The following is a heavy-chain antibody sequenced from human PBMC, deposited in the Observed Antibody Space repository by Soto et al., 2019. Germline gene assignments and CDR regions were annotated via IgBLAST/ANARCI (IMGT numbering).Heavy chain of an antibody. V-gene: IGHV4-59*01. J-gene: IGHJ6*02. CDR3: ARNHATYYDFWSGHYYYYYGMDV. CDR2: TYYSGST. Sequence: PSETLSLTCTVSGGSISSYYWSWIQQPPGKGLEWIGYTYYSGSTNYNPSLKSRVTISVDTSKNQFSLKLSSVTAADTAVYYCARNHATYYDFWSGHYYYYYGMDVWGQGTTVTVSS. CDR1: GGSISSYY. D-gene: IGHD3-3*01.